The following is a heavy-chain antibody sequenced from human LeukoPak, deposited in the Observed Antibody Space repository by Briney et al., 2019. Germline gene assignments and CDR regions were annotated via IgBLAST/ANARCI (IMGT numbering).Heavy chain of an antibody. CDR2: IIPIFGTA. D-gene: IGHD1-7*01. V-gene: IGHV1-69*05. CDR1: GGTFSSYA. CDR3: ARGNWNYKLNTGEETYYYYYYMDV. Sequence: GASVKVSCKASGGTFSSYAISWVRQAPGQGLEWMGGIIPIFGTANYAQKFQGRVTITTDESTSTAYMELSSLRSEDTAVYYCARGNWNYKLNTGEETYYYYYYMDVWGKGTTVTVSS. J-gene: IGHJ6*03.